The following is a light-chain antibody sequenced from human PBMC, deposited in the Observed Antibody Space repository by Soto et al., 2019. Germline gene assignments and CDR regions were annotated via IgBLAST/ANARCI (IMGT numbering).Light chain of an antibody. Sequence: EIVLTQSPGTLSLSPGERATLSCRASQSINSDLAWYQQRPGQAPRLLMYGASSRATGFPDRFSGSGSRTDFALTISRLEPEDSAVYYCHQYGASPFTFGGGTKVEIK. CDR1: QSINSD. CDR2: GAS. V-gene: IGKV3-20*01. CDR3: HQYGASPFT. J-gene: IGKJ4*01.